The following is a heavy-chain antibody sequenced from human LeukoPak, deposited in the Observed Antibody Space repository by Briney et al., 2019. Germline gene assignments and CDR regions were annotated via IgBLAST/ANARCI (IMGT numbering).Heavy chain of an antibody. V-gene: IGHV1-2*02. D-gene: IGHD1-26*01. CDR3: ARGRGGATTGFDH. J-gene: IGHJ4*02. Sequence: GASVTVSFTASGYTFSVYYMHWVRQAPGQGLESMGWINSNSGARNYAPKFQGRVTFSRDNSISTAYMELSSLRFDATAIYYCARGRGGATTGFDHWGQGTLVTVSS. CDR2: INSNSGAR. CDR1: GYTFSVYY.